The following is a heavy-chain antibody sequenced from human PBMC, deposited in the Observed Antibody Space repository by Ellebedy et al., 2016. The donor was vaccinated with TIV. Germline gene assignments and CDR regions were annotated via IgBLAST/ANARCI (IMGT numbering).Heavy chain of an antibody. CDR3: ARPSYCGANCYHWFDS. CDR1: GFNFGTYL. Sequence: GGSLRLXCAASGFNFGTYLMSWVRQAAGKGLEWVANIKQDGSGQFYVDSVKGRFTISRDNAQSSLYLQMSSLRAEDTAVYYCARPSYCGANCYHWFDSWGQGTLVTVSS. D-gene: IGHD2-21*02. V-gene: IGHV3-7*01. J-gene: IGHJ5*01. CDR2: IKQDGSGQ.